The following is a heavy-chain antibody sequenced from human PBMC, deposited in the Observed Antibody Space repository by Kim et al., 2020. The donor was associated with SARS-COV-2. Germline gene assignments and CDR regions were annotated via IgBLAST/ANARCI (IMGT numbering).Heavy chain of an antibody. J-gene: IGHJ5*02. Sequence: SETLSLTCTVSGASINSYFWGWIRQPPGKALEFIGHVFHDGSTAYNPSLRSRVTVSIDTSKTQFSLNVNSVTAVDTAVYYCARGGYANGYFVWFDLWGQGTLVTVSS. D-gene: IGHD3-22*01. CDR1: GASINSYF. V-gene: IGHV4-59*01. CDR2: VFHDGST. CDR3: ARGGYANGYFVWFDL.